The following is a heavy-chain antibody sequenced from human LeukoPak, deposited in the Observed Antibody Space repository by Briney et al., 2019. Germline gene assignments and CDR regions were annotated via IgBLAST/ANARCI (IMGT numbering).Heavy chain of an antibody. Sequence: PGRSLRLSCAASGFTFDDYAMHWVRQAPGKGLEWVSGISWNSGSIGYADSVKGRFTISRDNAKNSLYLQMNSLRAEDTALYYCAKDMRTEYYDILTGYLDYWGQGTLVTVPS. V-gene: IGHV3-9*01. J-gene: IGHJ4*02. CDR2: ISWNSGSI. CDR3: AKDMRTEYYDILTGYLDY. D-gene: IGHD3-9*01. CDR1: GFTFDDYA.